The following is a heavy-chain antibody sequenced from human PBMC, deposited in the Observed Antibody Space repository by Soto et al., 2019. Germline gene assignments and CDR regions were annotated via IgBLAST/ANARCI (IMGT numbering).Heavy chain of an antibody. CDR2: IIPIFGTA. Sequence: ASVKVSCKASGGTFSSYAISWVRQAPGQGLEWMGGIIPIFGTANYAQKFQGRVTITADESTSTAYMELSSLRSEDTAVYYCARVRVAAAGTLYYYYGMDVWGQGTTVTVSS. CDR3: ARVRVAAAGTLYYYYGMDV. V-gene: IGHV1-69*13. J-gene: IGHJ6*02. D-gene: IGHD6-13*01. CDR1: GGTFSSYA.